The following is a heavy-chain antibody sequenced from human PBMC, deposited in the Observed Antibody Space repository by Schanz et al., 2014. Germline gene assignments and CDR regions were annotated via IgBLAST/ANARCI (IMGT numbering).Heavy chain of an antibody. V-gene: IGHV3-43*01. J-gene: IGHJ4*02. Sequence: EVQLVESGGVVVQPGGSLRLSCAGSGFTFDDYTMHWVRHPPGKGLEWVSLVTWDGGYTYYADSVKGRFTISRDNAENTLYLQMNSLRVEDTAVYYCAMGGYQLHHWGQGTLVTVSS. D-gene: IGHD1-7*01. CDR2: VTWDGGYT. CDR1: GFTFDDYT. CDR3: AMGGYQLHH.